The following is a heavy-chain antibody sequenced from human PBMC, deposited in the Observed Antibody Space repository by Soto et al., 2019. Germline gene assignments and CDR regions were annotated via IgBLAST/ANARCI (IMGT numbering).Heavy chain of an antibody. Sequence: SETLSLTCAVSGGSISSGGYSWSWIRQPPGKGLEWIGYIYHSGSTYYNPSLKSRVTISVDRSKNQFSLKLRSVTAADTAVHYCARHVTELDIAWLVAATFYFAYWGRGPLVTVSS. CDR3: ARHVTELDIAWLVAATFYFAY. CDR2: IYHSGST. CDR1: GGSISSGGYS. J-gene: IGHJ4*02. V-gene: IGHV4-30-2*01. D-gene: IGHD2-15*01.